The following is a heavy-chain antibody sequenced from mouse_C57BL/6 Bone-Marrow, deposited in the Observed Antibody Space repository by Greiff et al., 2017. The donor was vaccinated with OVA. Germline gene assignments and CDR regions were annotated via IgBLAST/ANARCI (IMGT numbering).Heavy chain of an antibody. CDR1: GFTFSSYG. J-gene: IGHJ2*01. CDR2: ISSGGSYT. CDR3: ARQGYYDDY. D-gene: IGHD2-3*01. Sequence: EVHLVESGGDLVKPGGSLKLSCAASGFTFSSYGMSWVRQTPDKRLEWVATISSGGSYTYYPDSVKGRFTISRDNAKNTLYLQMSSLKSEDTAMYYCARQGYYDDYWGQGTTLTVSS. V-gene: IGHV5-6*01.